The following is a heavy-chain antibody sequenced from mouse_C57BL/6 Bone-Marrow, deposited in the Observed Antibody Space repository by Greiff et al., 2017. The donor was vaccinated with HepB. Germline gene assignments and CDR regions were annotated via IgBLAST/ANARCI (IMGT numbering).Heavy chain of an antibody. CDR1: GFTFSSYA. D-gene: IGHD2-5*01. V-gene: IGHV5-9-1*02. CDR2: ISSGGDYI. CDR3: TRDRDYYSNYYAMDY. J-gene: IGHJ4*01. Sequence: EVMLVESGAGLVKPGGSLKLSCAASGFTFSSYAMSWVRQTPEKRLEWVAYISSGGDYIYYADTVKGRFTISRDNARNTLYLQMSSLKSEDTAMYYCTRDRDYYSNYYAMDYWGQGTSVTVAS.